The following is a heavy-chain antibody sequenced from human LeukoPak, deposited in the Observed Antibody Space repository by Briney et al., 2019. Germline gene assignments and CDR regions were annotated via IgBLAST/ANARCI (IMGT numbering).Heavy chain of an antibody. V-gene: IGHV4-61*01. CDR2: IYYSGSS. CDR1: GGSVSSGSYY. D-gene: IGHD2-2*01. J-gene: IGHJ4*02. CDR3: ARERQYQLLSYFDY. Sequence: SETLSLTCTVSGGSVSSGSYYWGWVRQPPGQGLEWIGYIYYSGSSNYNPSLKSRVTISLDTSKNQFSLKLSSVTAADTAMYYCARERQYQLLSYFDYWGQGTLVTVSS.